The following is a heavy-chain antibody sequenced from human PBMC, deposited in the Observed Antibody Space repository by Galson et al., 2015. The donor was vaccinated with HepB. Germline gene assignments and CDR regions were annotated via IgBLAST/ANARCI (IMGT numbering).Heavy chain of an antibody. CDR2: ISAYNGNT. J-gene: IGHJ4*02. CDR3: ARAGGYSGYDTFDY. CDR1: GYTFTSYG. Sequence: SVKVSCKASGYTFTSYGISWVRQAPGQGLEWMGWISAYNGNTSYVQKFQGRVTMTTDTSTSTAYMDLRSLRSDDTAVYYCARAGGYSGYDTFDYWGQGALVTVSS. D-gene: IGHD5-12*01. V-gene: IGHV1-18*01.